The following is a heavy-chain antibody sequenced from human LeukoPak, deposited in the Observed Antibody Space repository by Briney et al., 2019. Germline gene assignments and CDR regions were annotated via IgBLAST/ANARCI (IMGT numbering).Heavy chain of an antibody. CDR2: INHSGST. D-gene: IGHD5-24*01. CDR1: GGSFSGYY. CDR3: AVLRDGSFYYFDY. J-gene: IGHJ4*02. V-gene: IGHV4-34*01. Sequence: SETLSLTCAVYGGSFSGYYWSWIRQPPGKGLEWIGEINHSGSTNYNPSLKSRGTISVDTSKNQFSLKLSSVTAADTAVYYCAVLRDGSFYYFDYWGQGTLVTVSS.